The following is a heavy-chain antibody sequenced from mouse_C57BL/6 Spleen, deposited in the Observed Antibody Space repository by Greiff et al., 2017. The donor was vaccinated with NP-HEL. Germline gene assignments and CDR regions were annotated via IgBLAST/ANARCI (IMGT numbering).Heavy chain of an antibody. J-gene: IGHJ4*01. CDR3: ARGGLWLRRRDYYAMDY. CDR1: GYAFSSYW. Sequence: VKLMESGAELVKPGASVKISCKASGYAFSSYWMNWVKQRPGKGLEWIGQIYPGDGDTNYNGKFKGKATLTADKSSSTAYMQLSSLTSEDSAVYFCARGGLWLRRRDYYAMDYWGQGTSVTVSS. D-gene: IGHD2-2*01. CDR2: IYPGDGDT. V-gene: IGHV1-80*01.